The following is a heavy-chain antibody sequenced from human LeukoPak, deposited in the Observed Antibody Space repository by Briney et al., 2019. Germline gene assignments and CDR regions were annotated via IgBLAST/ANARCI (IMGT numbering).Heavy chain of an antibody. CDR2: INPNSGGT. Sequence: ASVKVSCKASGYTFTGYYMHWVRQAPGQGLEWMGWINPNSGGTNYAQKFQGRVTMTRDTSISTAYMELSRLRSDDTAVYYCARSFGYSSGGDAFDIWGQGTMVTVSS. J-gene: IGHJ3*02. CDR1: GYTFTGYY. D-gene: IGHD6-25*01. V-gene: IGHV1-2*02. CDR3: ARSFGYSSGGDAFDI.